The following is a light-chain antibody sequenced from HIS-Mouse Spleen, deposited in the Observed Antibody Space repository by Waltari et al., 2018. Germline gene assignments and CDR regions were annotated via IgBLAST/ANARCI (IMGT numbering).Light chain of an antibody. J-gene: IGLJ3*02. CDR3: SSYTSSSTLWV. V-gene: IGLV2-14*01. CDR2: EVS. CDR1: SRDVGGYNY. Sequence: QSALTQPASVSGSPGQSITIPCPGTSRDVGGYNYVPWYQQHPGKAPKLMIYEVSNRPSGVSNRFSGSKSGNTASLTISGLQAEDEADYYCSSYTSSSTLWVFGGGTKLTVL.